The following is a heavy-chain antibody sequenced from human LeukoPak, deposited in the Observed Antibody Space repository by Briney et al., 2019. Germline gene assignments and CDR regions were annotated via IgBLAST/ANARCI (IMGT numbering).Heavy chain of an antibody. Sequence: PGGSLRLSCAASGFTFSSYAMHWVRQAPGKGLEWVAVISYDGSNKYYADSVKGRFTISRDNSKNTLYLQMNSLRAEDTAVYYCARDLRDWGAFDIWGQGTMVTVSS. CDR1: GFTFSSYA. CDR2: ISYDGSNK. V-gene: IGHV3-30*04. D-gene: IGHD3/OR15-3a*01. J-gene: IGHJ3*02. CDR3: ARDLRDWGAFDI.